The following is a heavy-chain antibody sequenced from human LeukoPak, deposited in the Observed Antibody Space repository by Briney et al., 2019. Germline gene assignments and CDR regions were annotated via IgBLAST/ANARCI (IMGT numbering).Heavy chain of an antibody. V-gene: IGHV4-59*10. J-gene: IGHJ4*02. CDR3: AREGSGSRPFDY. D-gene: IGHD3-10*01. CDR2: IYTSGST. Sequence: SETLSLTCAVYGGSFSGYYWSWIRQPAGKGLEWIGRIYTSGSTNYNPSLKSRVTMSVDTSKNQFSLMLNSVTAADTAVYYCAREGSGSRPFDYWGQGTLVTVSS. CDR1: GGSFSGYY.